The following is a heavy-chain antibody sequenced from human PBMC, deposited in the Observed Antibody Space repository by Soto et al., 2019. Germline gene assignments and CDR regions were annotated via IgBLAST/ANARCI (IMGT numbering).Heavy chain of an antibody. CDR3: AKDLFSMVRGASYYSYGMDV. V-gene: IGHV3-49*03. Sequence: GGSLRLSCTASGFTFGDYAMSWFRQAPGKGLEWVGFIRSKPYDGTTEYAASAKGRFTISRDDSKSIAYLQMNSLKTEDTAVYYCAKDLFSMVRGASYYSYGMDVWGQGTTVTVYS. D-gene: IGHD3-10*01. CDR1: GFTFGDYA. CDR2: IRSKPYDGTT. J-gene: IGHJ6*02.